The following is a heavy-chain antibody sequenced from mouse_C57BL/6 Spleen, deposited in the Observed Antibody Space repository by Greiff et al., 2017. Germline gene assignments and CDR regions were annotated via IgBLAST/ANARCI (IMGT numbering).Heavy chain of an antibody. D-gene: IGHD2-2*01. J-gene: IGHJ2*01. CDR2: IYPRDGST. CDR3: GRAGGYGYDYFDH. V-gene: IGHV1-85*01. CDR1: GYTFTSYD. Sequence: VKVVESGPELVKPGASVKLSCKASGYTFTSYDINWVKQRPGQGLEWIGWIYPRDGSTKYNEKFKGKATLTVDTSSSTAYMELHSLTSEDSAVYFFGRAGGYGYDYFDHWGQGTTLTVSS.